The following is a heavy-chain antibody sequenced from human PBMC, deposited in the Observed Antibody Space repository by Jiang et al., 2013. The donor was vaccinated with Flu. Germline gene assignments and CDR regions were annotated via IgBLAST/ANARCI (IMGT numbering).Heavy chain of an antibody. CDR2: IIPIFGTA. CDR3: ARNSDSGSYYNVDAFDI. V-gene: IGHV1-69*06. J-gene: IGHJ3*02. D-gene: IGHD1-26*01. CDR1: GGTFSSYA. Sequence: GAEVKKPGSSVKVSCKASGGTFSSYAISWVRQAPGQGLEWMGGIIPIFGTANYAQKFQGRVTITADKSTGTAYMELSSLRSDDTAVYYCARNSDSGSYYNVDAFDIWGQGTMVTVSS.